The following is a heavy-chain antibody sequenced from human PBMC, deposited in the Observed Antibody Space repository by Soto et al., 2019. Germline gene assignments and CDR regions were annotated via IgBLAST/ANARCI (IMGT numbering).Heavy chain of an antibody. D-gene: IGHD3-10*01. CDR3: ARGVGSGSYYNQYNWFDP. V-gene: IGHV1-24*01. Sequence: ASVKVSCKVSGYTLTELSMHLVRQAPGKGLEWMGGFDPEDGETIYAQKLQGRVTMTTDTSTSTAYMELRSLRSDDTAVYYCARGVGSGSYYNQYNWFDPWGQGTLVTVSS. CDR1: GYTLTELS. CDR2: FDPEDGET. J-gene: IGHJ5*02.